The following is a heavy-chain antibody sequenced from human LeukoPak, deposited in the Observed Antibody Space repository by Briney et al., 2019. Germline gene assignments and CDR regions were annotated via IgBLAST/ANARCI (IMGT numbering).Heavy chain of an antibody. Sequence: SGTLSLTCAVSGASIDSHSWWSWVSQPPGKGLEWIGEIYHSGGANYKPSLKSRVTMSVDTSKNHFSLKLTSVTAADTAVYYCAYNRNFALDNWGQGTLVTVSS. D-gene: IGHD1-14*01. CDR1: GASIDSHSW. CDR2: IYHSGGA. CDR3: AYNRNFALDN. J-gene: IGHJ4*02. V-gene: IGHV4-4*02.